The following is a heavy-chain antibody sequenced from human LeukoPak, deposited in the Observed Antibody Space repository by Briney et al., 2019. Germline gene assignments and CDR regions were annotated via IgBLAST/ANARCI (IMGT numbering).Heavy chain of an antibody. CDR3: ARNSDFWAGSFYYMDV. D-gene: IGHD3-3*01. CDR1: GYTFTGYY. Sequence: ASVKVSCKASGYTFTGYYMHWVRQAPGQGPEWMGWINPKTGGTIYAQKFQGRVTVTTDTSITAAYLELSSLRFDDTAVYFCARNSDFWAGSFYYMDVWGKGTTVTVSS. J-gene: IGHJ6*03. V-gene: IGHV1-2*02. CDR2: INPKTGGT.